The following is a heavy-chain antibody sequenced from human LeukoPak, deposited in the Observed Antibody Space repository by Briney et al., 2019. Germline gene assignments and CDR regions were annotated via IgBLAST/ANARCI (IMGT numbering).Heavy chain of an antibody. CDR1: GGTFSSYA. Sequence: ASVKVSCKASGGTFSSYAISWVRQAPGQGLEWMGGIIPIFGTANYAQKFRGRVTITTDESTSTAYMELSSLRSEDTAVYYCARSAYYYDSSGYQYYFDYWGQGTLVTVSS. J-gene: IGHJ4*02. CDR2: IIPIFGTA. D-gene: IGHD3-22*01. V-gene: IGHV1-69*05. CDR3: ARSAYYYDSSGYQYYFDY.